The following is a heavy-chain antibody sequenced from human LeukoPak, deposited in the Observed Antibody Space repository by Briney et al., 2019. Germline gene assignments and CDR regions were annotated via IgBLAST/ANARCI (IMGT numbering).Heavy chain of an antibody. J-gene: IGHJ4*02. CDR3: AGYYYDSSGYYTFEY. V-gene: IGHV4-34*01. CDR1: GGSFSGYY. Sequence: PSETLSLTCAASGGSFSGYYWSWLRQPPRKGLEWVGEINHSGSTNYNPSLKSRVTISVDTSKNQFSLKLSSLTAADTAVYYCAGYYYDSSGYYTFEYWGQGTLVTVSS. D-gene: IGHD3-22*01. CDR2: INHSGST.